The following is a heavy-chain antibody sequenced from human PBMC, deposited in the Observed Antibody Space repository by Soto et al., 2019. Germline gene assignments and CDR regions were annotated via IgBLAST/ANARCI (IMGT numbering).Heavy chain of an antibody. D-gene: IGHD3-22*01. CDR2: IYPGDSDT. Sequence: PGESLKISCKGSGYSFTSYWIGWVRQMPGKGLEWMGIIYPGDSDTRYSPSFQGQVTISADKSISTAYLQWSSLKASDTAMYYCARAGPYDSSGYYYIHYYYYYYGMDVWGQGTTVTVSS. J-gene: IGHJ6*02. V-gene: IGHV5-51*01. CDR3: ARAGPYDSSGYYYIHYYYYYYGMDV. CDR1: GYSFTSYW.